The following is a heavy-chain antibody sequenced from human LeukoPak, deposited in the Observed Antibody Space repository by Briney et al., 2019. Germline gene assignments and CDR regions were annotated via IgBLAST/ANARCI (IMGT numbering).Heavy chain of an antibody. CDR1: GFTFSTYG. D-gene: IGHD1-1*01. Sequence: GGSLRLSCAASGFTFSTYGMTWVRQAPGRGLEWVSAISGSAARTFYADSVKGRFTISRDNSKNTLSLQMNSLRAEDTAVYYCARAPGYGAAYYFDYWGQGTLVTVSS. CDR2: ISGSAART. CDR3: ARAPGYGAAYYFDY. V-gene: IGHV3-23*01. J-gene: IGHJ4*02.